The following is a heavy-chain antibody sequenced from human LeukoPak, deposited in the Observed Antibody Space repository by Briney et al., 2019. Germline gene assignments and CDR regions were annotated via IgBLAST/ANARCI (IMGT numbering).Heavy chain of an antibody. J-gene: IGHJ4*02. CDR2: IIPIFGTA. CDR1: GGTFSSYA. D-gene: IGHD6-13*01. V-gene: IGHV1-69*13. CDR3: AKSRMKWQLVPQIFDY. Sequence: ASVKVSCKASGGTFSSYAISWVRQAPGQGLEWMGGIIPIFGTANYAQKFQGRVTITADESTSTAHMELSSLRSEDTAVYYCAKSRMKWQLVPQIFDYWGQGTLVTVSS.